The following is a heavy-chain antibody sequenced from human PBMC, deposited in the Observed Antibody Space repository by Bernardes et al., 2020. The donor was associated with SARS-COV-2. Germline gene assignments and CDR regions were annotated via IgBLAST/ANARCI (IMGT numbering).Heavy chain of an antibody. CDR3: ARGRDIVVEPSDSDASDV. J-gene: IGHJ3*01. V-gene: IGHV1-69*13. CDR1: GGTINMFV. D-gene: IGHD2-2*01. Sequence: SVKVSCKASGGTINMFVMSWVRQAPGRRLEWMGGIIPIFGTTHYAQKFQGRVTITADESTSTAYLELRSLRSEDTAIYFCARGRDIVVEPSDSDASDVWGQGTMVTV. CDR2: IIPIFGTT.